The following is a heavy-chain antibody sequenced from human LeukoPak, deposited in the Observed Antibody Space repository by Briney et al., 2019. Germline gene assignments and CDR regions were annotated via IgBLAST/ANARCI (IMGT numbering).Heavy chain of an antibody. V-gene: IGHV3-21*01. D-gene: IGHD3-3*01. Sequence: GGSLRLSCAASGFTFSSYNMNWVRQAPGKGLEWVSSTSSSSTYKYYADSVKGRFTISRDNAKNSLYLQMNSLRAEDTAVYYCARPHNYDFWSGPSRWGQGTLVTVSS. CDR1: GFTFSSYN. J-gene: IGHJ4*02. CDR3: ARPHNYDFWSGPSR. CDR2: TSSSSTYK.